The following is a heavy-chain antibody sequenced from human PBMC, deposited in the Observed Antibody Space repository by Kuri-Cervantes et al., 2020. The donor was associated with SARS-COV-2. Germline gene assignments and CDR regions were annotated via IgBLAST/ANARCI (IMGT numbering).Heavy chain of an antibody. V-gene: IGHV3-30*02. CDR1: GFTFSNYG. Sequence: LSLICAASGFTFSNYGMLWVRQAPGKGLEWVAFIPFDGSNEYYADSVKGRFTISRDNSKNTLYLQMNSLRAEDTAVYYCAKAGAAEWLQFLFDYWGQGTLVTVSS. CDR3: AKAGAAEWLQFLFDY. D-gene: IGHD5-24*01. J-gene: IGHJ4*02. CDR2: IPFDGSNE.